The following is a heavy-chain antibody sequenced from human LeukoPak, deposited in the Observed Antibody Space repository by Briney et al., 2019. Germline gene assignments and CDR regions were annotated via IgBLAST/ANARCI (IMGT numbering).Heavy chain of an antibody. CDR1: GGSISSHY. CDR2: IYYSGST. CDR3: AREQLVVGFDP. Sequence: PSETLSLTCTVSGGSISSHYWSWIRQPPGKGLEWIGYIYYSGSTNYNPSLKSRVTISVDTSKNQFSLKLSSVTAADTAVYYCAREQLVVGFDPWGQGTLVTVSS. D-gene: IGHD6-13*01. J-gene: IGHJ5*02. V-gene: IGHV4-59*11.